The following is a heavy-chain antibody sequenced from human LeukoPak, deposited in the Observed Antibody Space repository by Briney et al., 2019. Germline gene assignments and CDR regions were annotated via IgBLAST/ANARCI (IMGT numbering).Heavy chain of an antibody. J-gene: IGHJ5*02. D-gene: IGHD3-3*01. CDR2: ISGSGGST. CDR1: GFTFSSYA. Sequence: PGGSLRLSCAASGFTFSSYAMSWVRQAPGKGLEWVSAISGSGGSTYYADSVKGRFTVSRDNSKNTVDLQLNSLRAEDTALYYCAKEIRDTSGYYGWLDPWGQGTLVTVSS. V-gene: IGHV3-23*01. CDR3: AKEIRDTSGYYGWLDP.